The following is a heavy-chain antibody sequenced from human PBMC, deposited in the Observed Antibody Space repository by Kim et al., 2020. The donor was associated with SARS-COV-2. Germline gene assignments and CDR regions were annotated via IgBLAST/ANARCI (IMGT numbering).Heavy chain of an antibody. CDR3: ARRELDFWRGYFPSYYYYGMDV. V-gene: IGHV1-8*01. J-gene: IGHJ6*02. CDR2: MNPNSGNT. D-gene: IGHD3-3*01. CDR1: GYTFTSYD. Sequence: ASVKVSCKASGYTFTSYDINWVRQATGQGLEWMGWMNPNSGNTGYAQKFQGRVTMTRNTSISTAYMELSSLRSEDTAVYYCARRELDFWRGYFPSYYYYGMDVWGQGTTVTVSS.